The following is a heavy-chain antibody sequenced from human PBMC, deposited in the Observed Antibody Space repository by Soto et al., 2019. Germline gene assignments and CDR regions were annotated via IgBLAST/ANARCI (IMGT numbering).Heavy chain of an antibody. D-gene: IGHD1-26*01. CDR2: ISYDGSNT. CDR3: AKEGGLSGSYYISSSYYFDY. J-gene: IGHJ4*02. CDR1: GFTFSSYG. Sequence: PGGSLRLSCVASGFTFSSYGMHWVRQAPGKGLEWVAIISYDGSNTYYADSVKGRFTISRDNSKNTLYLQMNSLRAEDTSVYYCAKEGGLSGSYYISSSYYFDYCGQGTLVTVSS. V-gene: IGHV3-30*18.